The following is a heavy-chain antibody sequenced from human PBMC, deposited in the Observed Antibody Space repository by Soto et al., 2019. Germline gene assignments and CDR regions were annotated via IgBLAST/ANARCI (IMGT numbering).Heavy chain of an antibody. CDR3: ASGLYSSPSGMDV. V-gene: IGHV4-30-4*01. CDR2: IYYSGST. J-gene: IGHJ6*02. CDR1: GGSISSGDYY. Sequence: SETLSLTCTVSGGSISSGDYYWSWIRQPPGKGLEWIGYIYYSGSTYYNPSLKSRVTISVDTSKNQFSLKLSSVTAADTAVYYCASGLYSSPSGMDVWGQGTTVTVSS. D-gene: IGHD6-6*01.